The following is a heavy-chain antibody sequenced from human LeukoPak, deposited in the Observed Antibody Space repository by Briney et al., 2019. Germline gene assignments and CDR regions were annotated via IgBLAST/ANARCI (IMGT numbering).Heavy chain of an antibody. J-gene: IGHJ6*02. Sequence: SVKVSCKASGGTFSSYAISWVRQAPGQGREWMGGIIPIFGTANYAQKFQGRVTITADESTSTAYMELSSLRSEDTAVYYCARYGIAVAGDYYYYGMDVWGQGTTVTVSS. V-gene: IGHV1-69*13. CDR2: IIPIFGTA. CDR3: ARYGIAVAGDYYYYGMDV. D-gene: IGHD6-19*01. CDR1: GGTFSSYA.